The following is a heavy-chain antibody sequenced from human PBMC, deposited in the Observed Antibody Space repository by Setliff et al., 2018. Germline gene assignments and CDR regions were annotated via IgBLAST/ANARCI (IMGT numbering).Heavy chain of an antibody. CDR1: GFSFNNYW. Sequence: PGGSLRLSCEASGFSFNNYWMYWVRQVPGKGLVWVSGISGSGGSTYYADSVKGRFTISRDNSKNTLYLQMNSLRAEDTAVYYCAKGDSSTRYFDYWGRERRSPS. CDR3: AKGDSSTRYFDY. J-gene: IGHJ4*02. D-gene: IGHD6-13*01. V-gene: IGHV3-23*01. CDR2: ISGSGGST.